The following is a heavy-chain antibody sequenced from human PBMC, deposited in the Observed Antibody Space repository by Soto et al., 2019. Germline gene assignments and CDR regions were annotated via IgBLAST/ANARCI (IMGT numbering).Heavy chain of an antibody. J-gene: IGHJ4*01. Sequence: GGSLRLSCAASGFSLSISPMHWVRQAPGNGPEWVALISYDGTNKFYADSVKGRFTISRDNAESTLYLQVDSLRPQDAAVYYCARRSAWSIAAAGRLHYWGQGTLVTLSS. V-gene: IGHV3-30-3*01. CDR2: ISYDGTNK. CDR1: GFSLSISP. D-gene: IGHD6-13*01. CDR3: ARRSAWSIAAAGRLHY.